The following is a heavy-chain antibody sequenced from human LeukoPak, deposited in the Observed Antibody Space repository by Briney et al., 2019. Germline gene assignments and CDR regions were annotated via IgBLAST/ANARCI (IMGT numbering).Heavy chain of an antibody. CDR2: ISYDGSNK. Sequence: GGSLRLSCAASGFTFSSYGMHWVRQAPGKGLEWVAVISYDGSNKYYADSVKGRFIISRDNSKNTLYLQMNSLRAEDTAVYYCAKDLHWNYEDAFDIWGQGTMVTVSS. V-gene: IGHV3-30*18. J-gene: IGHJ3*02. D-gene: IGHD1-7*01. CDR1: GFTFSSYG. CDR3: AKDLHWNYEDAFDI.